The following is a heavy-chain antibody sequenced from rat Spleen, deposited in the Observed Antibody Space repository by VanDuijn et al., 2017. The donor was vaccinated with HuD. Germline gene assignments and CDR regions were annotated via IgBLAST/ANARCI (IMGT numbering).Heavy chain of an antibody. J-gene: IGHJ3*01. D-gene: IGHD1-1*01. Sequence: EVQLQESGPGLVKPSQSLSPTCSVTGHSLDRSYRWNWIRKFPGNKLEWMGYINSAGSTNYNPSLKSQISISRDTSKNQFFLQVDSVTTEDTATYYCARSDGTHYYLPFADWGQGTLVTVSS. CDR2: INSAGST. CDR3: ARSDGTHYYLPFAD. CDR1: GHSLDRSYR. V-gene: IGHV3-3*01.